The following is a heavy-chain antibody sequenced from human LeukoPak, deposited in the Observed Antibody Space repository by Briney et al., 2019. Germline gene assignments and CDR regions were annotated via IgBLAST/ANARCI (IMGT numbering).Heavy chain of an antibody. CDR3: AKDPSLTILQH. Sequence: GGSLRLSCATSGFTFSSYAMSWVRQAPGKGLEWVSAISGSGGSTYYADSVKGRFTISRDNSKNTLYLQMNSLRAEDTAVYYCAKDPSLTILQHWGQGTLVTVSS. CDR2: ISGSGGST. D-gene: IGHD3-3*01. V-gene: IGHV3-23*01. CDR1: GFTFSSYA. J-gene: IGHJ1*01.